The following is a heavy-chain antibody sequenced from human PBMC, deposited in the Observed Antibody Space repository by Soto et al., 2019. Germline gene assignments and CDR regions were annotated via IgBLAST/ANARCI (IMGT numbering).Heavy chain of an antibody. V-gene: IGHV4-34*01. CDR1: GGTFSTDY. Sequence: SETLSLTCAVDGGTFSTDYWSWIRKHPGKGLEWIGEINPSGGTNYNPSLKSRVTISVATSKNQFSLKLSSVTAADTAVYYCARVLAARASRDFDYWGQGTLVTVSS. CDR3: ARVLAARASRDFDY. D-gene: IGHD6-6*01. CDR2: INPSGGT. J-gene: IGHJ4*02.